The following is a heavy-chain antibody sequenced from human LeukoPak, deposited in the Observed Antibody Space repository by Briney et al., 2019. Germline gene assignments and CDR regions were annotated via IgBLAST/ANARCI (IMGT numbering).Heavy chain of an antibody. J-gene: IGHJ6*03. V-gene: IGHV3-64*01. CDR1: GFTFSSYG. D-gene: IGHD5-24*01. CDR3: ARDGYNSWGHYYYYYMDV. CDR2: ISSNGGST. Sequence: PGGSLRLSCAASGFTFSSYGMHWVRQAPGKGLEYVSAISSNGGSTYYANSVKGRFTISRDNSKNTLYLQMGSLRAEDMAVYYCARDGYNSWGHYYYYYMDVWGKGTTVTISS.